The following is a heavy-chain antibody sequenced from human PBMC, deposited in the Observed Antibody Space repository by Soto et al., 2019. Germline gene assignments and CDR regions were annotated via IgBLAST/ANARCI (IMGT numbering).Heavy chain of an antibody. D-gene: IGHD1-1*01. CDR3: ARDLEFRDGNVAHLDS. CDR1: GWTFRNHV. CDR2: IIPIIGTP. V-gene: IGHV1-69*13. Sequence: SVKVSCKASGWTFRNHVFNWVRQAAGQGREWMGGIIPIIGTPNYAQKFQGRVTITADASTNTVYLDVSSLRSQDTAVYYCARDLEFRDGNVAHLDSRAQGNRVTV. J-gene: IGHJ4*02.